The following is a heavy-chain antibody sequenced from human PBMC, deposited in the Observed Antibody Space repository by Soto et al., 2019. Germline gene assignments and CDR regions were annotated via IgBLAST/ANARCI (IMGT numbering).Heavy chain of an antibody. CDR2: NNNRGDT. CDR1: GASIDNNGYS. Sequence: QVQLQESGPGLVIPSQTLTLTCAVSGASIDNNGYSWTWIRQHPGKGLEWIGTNNNRGDTYYNPSLKSRLTISLDTSQNQFSLRLNAVTAADTATYDCARGGSGWKALNWFDPWGQGIMVTVSS. J-gene: IGHJ5*02. V-gene: IGHV4-31*11. CDR3: ARGGSGWKALNWFDP. D-gene: IGHD6-19*01.